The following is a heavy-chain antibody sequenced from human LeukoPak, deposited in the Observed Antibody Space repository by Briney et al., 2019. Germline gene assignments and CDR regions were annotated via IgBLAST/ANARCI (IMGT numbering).Heavy chain of an antibody. CDR2: MYSGGGT. CDR3: ATTMAAVAYYFDY. Sequence: PGGSLRFSCAASGFSVSSNYMTWVRQPPGKGLEWVSVMYSGGGTYYADSVRGRFTITRDNSKNTVYLQMNSLRAIDTAVYYCATTMAAVAYYFDYWGQGALVTVSS. V-gene: IGHV3-53*05. D-gene: IGHD6-13*01. J-gene: IGHJ4*02. CDR1: GFSVSSNY.